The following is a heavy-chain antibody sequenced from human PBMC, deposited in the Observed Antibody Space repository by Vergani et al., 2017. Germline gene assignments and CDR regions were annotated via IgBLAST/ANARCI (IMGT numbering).Heavy chain of an antibody. Sequence: EVQLVQSGAEVTKPGESLKISCQISGYSFTNYWIGWVRQMPGKGLEWMGIIHPADSDTRYSPSFQGQVTISVDKSISPAYLQRSSLRASDSAMYYCARLDGRDSSGSKYFDYWGQGTLVTVSS. D-gene: IGHD3-22*01. CDR1: GYSFTNYW. CDR2: IHPADSDT. J-gene: IGHJ4*02. CDR3: ARLDGRDSSGSKYFDY. V-gene: IGHV5-51*01.